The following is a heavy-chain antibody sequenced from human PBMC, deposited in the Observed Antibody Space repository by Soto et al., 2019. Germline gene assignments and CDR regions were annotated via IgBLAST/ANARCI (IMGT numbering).Heavy chain of an antibody. Sequence: GGSLRLSCAASGFTFSSYGMHWVRQAPGKGLEWVAVIWYDGSNKYYADSVKGRFTISRDNSKNTLYLQMNSLRAEDTAVYYCARSYGGKLNWFDPWGQGTLVTVSS. V-gene: IGHV3-33*01. CDR3: ARSYGGKLNWFDP. D-gene: IGHD2-15*01. CDR2: IWYDGSNK. CDR1: GFTFSSYG. J-gene: IGHJ5*02.